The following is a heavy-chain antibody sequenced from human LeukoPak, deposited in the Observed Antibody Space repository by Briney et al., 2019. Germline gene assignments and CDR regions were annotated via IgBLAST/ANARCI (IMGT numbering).Heavy chain of an antibody. CDR2: ISSSSSYI. J-gene: IGHJ4*02. Sequence: TGGSLRLSCAASGFTFSSYSMNWVRQAPGKGLEWVSSISSSSSYIYYADSVKGRFTISRDNAKNSLYLQMNSLRAEDTAVYYCARGYYGSGSNFDYWGQGTLVTVSS. D-gene: IGHD3-10*01. CDR1: GFTFSSYS. V-gene: IGHV3-21*01. CDR3: ARGYYGSGSNFDY.